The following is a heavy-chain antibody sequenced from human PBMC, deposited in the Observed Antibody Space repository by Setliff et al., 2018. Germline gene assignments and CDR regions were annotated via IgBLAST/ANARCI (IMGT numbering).Heavy chain of an antibody. CDR3: ARGYYNFLSGYYTPYYFDY. J-gene: IGHJ4*02. Sequence: PSETLSLTCTVSGDSISGDYWSWIRQPPGKGLEWIGFIHYSGSTNYNPSHKSRVTMSLDTPKNQFSLKLSSVTAADTAVYFCARGYYNFLSGYYTPYYFDYWGQGTLVTVSS. V-gene: IGHV4-59*01. CDR1: GDSISGDY. CDR2: IHYSGST. D-gene: IGHD3-3*01.